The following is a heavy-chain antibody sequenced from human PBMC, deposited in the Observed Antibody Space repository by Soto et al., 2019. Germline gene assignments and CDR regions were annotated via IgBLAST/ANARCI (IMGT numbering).Heavy chain of an antibody. CDR1: GLIFSKAW. V-gene: IGHV3-15*01. Sequence: GGSLRLSCVASGLIFSKAWMTWVRQAPGKGLEWLGRIRSQSDGETTDYAAPVKGRFTISRDDSKNTLYLQMNSLKIEDTAVYYCTTDGRTDFWGQGTLVTVSS. CDR3: TTDGRTDF. CDR2: IRSQSDGETT. J-gene: IGHJ4*02.